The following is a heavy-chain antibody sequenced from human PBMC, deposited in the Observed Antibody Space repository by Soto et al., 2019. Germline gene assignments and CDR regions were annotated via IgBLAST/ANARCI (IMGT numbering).Heavy chain of an antibody. CDR3: AREGYYYGSGSYSPHRFYGMGV. J-gene: IGHJ6*02. CDR1: GYTFTSYG. CDR2: ISAYNDNT. D-gene: IGHD3-10*01. V-gene: IGHV1-18*01. Sequence: QIQLVQSGPEVRKPGASVKVSCKASGYTFTSYGISWVRQAPGQGLEWLGWISAYNDNTNYAQKLQGRVKLTTDTSTSTAYMELRNLRSDDTAVYFCAREGYYYGSGSYSPHRFYGMGVWGQGTTVTVSS.